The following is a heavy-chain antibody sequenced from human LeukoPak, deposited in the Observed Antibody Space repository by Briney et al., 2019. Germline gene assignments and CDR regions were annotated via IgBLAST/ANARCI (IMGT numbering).Heavy chain of an antibody. CDR1: GGSFSGYY. Sequence: KPSETLSLTCAVYGGSFSGYYWSWIRQPPGKGLAWIGEINHSGSTNYNPSLKSRATISVDKSKNQFSLKLSSVTAADTAVYYCARDVGARLPGYWGQGILVTVSS. CDR2: INHSGST. V-gene: IGHV4-34*01. CDR3: ARDVGARLPGY. J-gene: IGHJ4*02. D-gene: IGHD6-6*01.